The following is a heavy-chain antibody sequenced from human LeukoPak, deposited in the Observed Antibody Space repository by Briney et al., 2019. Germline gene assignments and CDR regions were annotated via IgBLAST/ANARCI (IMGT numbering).Heavy chain of an antibody. V-gene: IGHV4-30-2*01. D-gene: IGHD3-10*01. CDR2: IYYSGST. CDR3: ARVSSRGELTETFDY. J-gene: IGHJ4*02. CDR1: GGSISSGGYS. Sequence: PSQTLSLTCAVSGGSISSGGYSWSWIRQPPGKGLEWIGYIYYSGSTYYNPSLKSRVTISVDRSKNQFSLKLSPVTAADTAVYYCARVSSRGELTETFDYWGQGTLVTVSS.